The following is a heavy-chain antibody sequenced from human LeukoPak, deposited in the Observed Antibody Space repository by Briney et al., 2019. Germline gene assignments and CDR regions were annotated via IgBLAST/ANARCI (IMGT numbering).Heavy chain of an antibody. CDR3: ARAPDVGVAAARKQGLYYGMDV. D-gene: IGHD6-13*01. CDR2: ISYDGSNK. CDR1: GFTFSSYA. Sequence: PGRSLRLSCAASGFTFSSYAIHWVRQAPGKGLEWVAVISYDGSNKFYADSVKGRFTISRDNSKNTLYLQMNSLRAEDTAVYYCARAPDVGVAAARKQGLYYGMDVWGQGTTVTVSS. V-gene: IGHV3-30-3*01. J-gene: IGHJ6*02.